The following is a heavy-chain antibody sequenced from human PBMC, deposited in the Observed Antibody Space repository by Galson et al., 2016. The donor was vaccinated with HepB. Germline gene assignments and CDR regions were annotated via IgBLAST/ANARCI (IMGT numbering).Heavy chain of an antibody. CDR3: ARPVRTGGWYNYGLDA. CDR2: KNPGSGNA. CDR1: GYTFHNYD. V-gene: IGHV1-8*01. Sequence: SVKVSCKASGYTFHNYDINWVRQASGQGLEWLGWKNPGSGNAGYGQKFQGRVTMTRDTSINTAYLEVSGLRSDDTAVYYCARPVRTGGWYNYGLDAWGQGTTVSVFS. D-gene: IGHD6-19*01. J-gene: IGHJ6*02.